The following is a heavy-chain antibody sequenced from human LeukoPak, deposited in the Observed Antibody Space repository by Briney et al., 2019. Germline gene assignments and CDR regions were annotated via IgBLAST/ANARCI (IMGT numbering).Heavy chain of an antibody. D-gene: IGHD3-22*01. Sequence: ASVKVSCKASGYTFTSYDINWVRQATGQGLEWMGWMNPNSGNTGYAQKFQGRVTMTRNTSISTAYMELSSLRSEDTAVYYCARQHSTYYYDSSGYYLRDWGQGTLVTVSS. CDR1: GYTFTSYD. V-gene: IGHV1-8*01. J-gene: IGHJ4*02. CDR3: ARQHSTYYYDSSGYYLRD. CDR2: MNPNSGNT.